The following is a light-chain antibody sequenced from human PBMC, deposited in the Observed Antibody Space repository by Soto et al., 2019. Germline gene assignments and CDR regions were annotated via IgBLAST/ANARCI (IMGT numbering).Light chain of an antibody. CDR3: FSYAGNNIHYV. CDR1: GSDVGSYNL. V-gene: IGLV2-23*02. CDR2: EVS. J-gene: IGLJ1*01. Sequence: QSVLTQPASVSGSPGQSITISCTGTGSDVGSYNLVSWYQQHPGRAPKLMIYEVSKWPSGVSNRFSGSKSGNTASLTISGLQPEDEADYYCFSYAGNNIHYVFGTGTKLTVL.